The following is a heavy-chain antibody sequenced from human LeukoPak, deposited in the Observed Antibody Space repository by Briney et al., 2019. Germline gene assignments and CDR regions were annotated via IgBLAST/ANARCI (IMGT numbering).Heavy chain of an antibody. V-gene: IGHV3-74*03. CDR3: AREMRWFSEQPDY. Sequence: PGGSLRLSCTVSGFKLSNYWMHWVRQAPGKGLVWVSRINTDGTNTTYADSVKGRFTISRDNAKSTLYLEMNSLRVEDTAVYHCAREMRWFSEQPDYWGQGTLVTVSS. CDR1: GFKLSNYW. D-gene: IGHD3-10*01. J-gene: IGHJ4*02. CDR2: INTDGTNT.